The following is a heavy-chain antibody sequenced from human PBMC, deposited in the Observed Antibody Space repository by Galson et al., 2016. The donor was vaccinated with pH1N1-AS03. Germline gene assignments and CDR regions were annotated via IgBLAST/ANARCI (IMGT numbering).Heavy chain of an antibody. CDR3: ARVRSEWLGVNSSWYGIDS. Sequence: SETLSLTCTVSAGSISTYYWTWIRQPPGRGLEWIGYIYFSGRTNCSPSLKSRANISLDMPRNQFSLNLNSVTAADTAVDYCARVRSEWLGVNSSWYGIDSWGQGTLVTVSS. CDR2: IYFSGRT. D-gene: IGHD2-2*01. V-gene: IGHV4-59*01. CDR1: AGSISTYY. J-gene: IGHJ4*02.